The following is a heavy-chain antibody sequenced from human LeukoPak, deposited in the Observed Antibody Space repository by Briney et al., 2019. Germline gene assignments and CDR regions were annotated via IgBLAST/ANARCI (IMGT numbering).Heavy chain of an antibody. D-gene: IGHD5-24*01. CDR1: GYTFSSNY. CDR3: ARDKGRDGYNDRRWVYYFDY. V-gene: IGHV1-69*13. CDR2: IIPIFGTA. J-gene: IGHJ4*02. Sequence: GASVKVSCKASGYTFSSNYMHWVRRAPGQGLEWMGGIIPIFGTATYAQKFQGRVTITADESTSTAYMELSSLRSEDTAVDYCARDKGRDGYNDRRWVYYFDYWGQGTLVTVAS.